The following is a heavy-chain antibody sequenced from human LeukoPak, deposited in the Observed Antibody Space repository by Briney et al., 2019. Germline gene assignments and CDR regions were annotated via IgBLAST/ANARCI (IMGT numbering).Heavy chain of an antibody. J-gene: IGHJ6*02. CDR2: INHTGST. D-gene: IGHD5-12*01. CDR1: GGSFSGYY. Sequence: SETLSLTCAVYGGSFSGYYWSWIRQPPGKGLEWIGEINHTGSTNYNPSLKSRVTISVDTSKNQFSLKLSSVTAADTAVYYCARGGSGYDSFYYYGMDVWGQGTTVTVSS. CDR3: ARGGSGYDSFYYYGMDV. V-gene: IGHV4-34*01.